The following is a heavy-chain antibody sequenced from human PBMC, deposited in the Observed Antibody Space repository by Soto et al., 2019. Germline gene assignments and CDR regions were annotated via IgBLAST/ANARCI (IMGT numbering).Heavy chain of an antibody. CDR1: GGSFSGYY. J-gene: IGHJ4*02. Sequence: SETLSLTCAVYGGSFSGYYWSWIRQPPGKGLEWIGEINHSGSTNYNPSLKSRVTISVDTSKNQFSLKLSSVTAADTAVYYCARGDCSGGSCYSASDDYWGQGTLVTVSS. V-gene: IGHV4-34*01. CDR2: INHSGST. D-gene: IGHD2-15*01. CDR3: ARGDCSGGSCYSASDDY.